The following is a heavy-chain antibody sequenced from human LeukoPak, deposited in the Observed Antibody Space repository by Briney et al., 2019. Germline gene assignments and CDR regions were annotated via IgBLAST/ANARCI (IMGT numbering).Heavy chain of an antibody. J-gene: IGHJ6*03. V-gene: IGHV3-7*01. CDR1: GFTFSSYW. CDR2: IREDGNEK. Sequence: GGSLRLSCSASGFTFSSYWMSWVRQTTGKGLECVAKIREDGNEKFYVDSVKGRFTISRDNAKNSVYLQMNSLRAEDTAVYYCARWRYYYYYMDVWGKGTTVTISS. CDR3: ARWRYYYYYMDV.